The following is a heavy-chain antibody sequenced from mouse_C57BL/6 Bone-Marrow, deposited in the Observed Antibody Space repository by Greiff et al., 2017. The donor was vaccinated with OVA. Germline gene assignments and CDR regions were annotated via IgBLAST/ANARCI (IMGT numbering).Heavy chain of an antibody. CDR3: ARRELGRGFDY. D-gene: IGHD4-1*01. CDR2: IHPNSGST. J-gene: IGHJ2*01. V-gene: IGHV1-64*01. CDR1: GYTFTSYW. Sequence: QVQLQRPGAELVKPGASVKLSCKASGYTFTSYWMHWVKQRPGQGLEWIGMIHPNSGSTNYNEKFKSKATLTVDKSSSTAYMQLSSLTSEDSAVYYCARRELGRGFDYWGQGTTLTVSS.